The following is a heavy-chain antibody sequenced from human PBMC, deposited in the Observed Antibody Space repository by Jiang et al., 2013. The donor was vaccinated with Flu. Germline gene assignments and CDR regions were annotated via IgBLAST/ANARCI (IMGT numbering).Heavy chain of an antibody. Sequence: SGLVKPSQTLSLTCAVSGGSISSGGYSWSWIRQPPGKGLEWIGYIYHSGSTYYNPSLKSRVTISVDRSKNQFSLKLSSVTAADTAVYYCARTAYCSGGSCYNRGGFDYWGQGTLVTVSS. CDR2: IYHSGST. V-gene: IGHV4-30-2*01. CDR3: ARTAYCSGGSCYNRGGFDY. CDR1: GGSISSGGYS. D-gene: IGHD2-15*01. J-gene: IGHJ4*02.